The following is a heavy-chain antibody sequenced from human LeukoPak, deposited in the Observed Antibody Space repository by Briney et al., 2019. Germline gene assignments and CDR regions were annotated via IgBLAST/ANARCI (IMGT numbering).Heavy chain of an antibody. CDR2: IWPDGSKT. Sequence: PGRCLRLSCAATRFASTDYAMHWVRQAPGEGLQWVAIIWPDGSKTHYADSVKARFTIPRHQSRDTVYLQMNSLRAEDTALYYCARSNRGDGSAQHDDFDVWGQGTMVTVSS. CDR3: ARSNRGDGSAQHDDFDV. D-gene: IGHD3-22*01. V-gene: IGHV3-33*01. CDR1: RFASTDYA. J-gene: IGHJ3*01.